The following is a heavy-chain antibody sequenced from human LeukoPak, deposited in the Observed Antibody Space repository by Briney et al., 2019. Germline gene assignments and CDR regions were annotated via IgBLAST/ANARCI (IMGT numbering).Heavy chain of an antibody. CDR1: GGSISSSSYY. V-gene: IGHV4-39*01. D-gene: IGHD2-15*01. J-gene: IGHJ4*02. CDR2: IYYSGST. Sequence: SVTLSLTCTVSGGSISSSSYYWGWIRQPPGKGLEWIGSIYYSGSTYYNPSLKSRVTISVDTSKNQFSLKLSSVTAADTAVYYCARRALVGGFYYFDYWGQGTLVTVSS. CDR3: ARRALVGGFYYFDY.